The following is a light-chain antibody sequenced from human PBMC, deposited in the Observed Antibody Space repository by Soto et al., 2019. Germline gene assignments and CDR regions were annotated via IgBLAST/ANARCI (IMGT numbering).Light chain of an antibody. Sequence: IQMNQSPSTLSASVGDRVTITCRASQSIKSWLAWYQQKPGTAPKLLIYDDSTLESGVPSRFSGSGSGTEFTLTISSLQPDDFATYXCQHYGGMWAFGQGTKVDIK. CDR2: DDS. V-gene: IGKV1-5*01. CDR1: QSIKSW. CDR3: QHYGGMWA. J-gene: IGKJ1*01.